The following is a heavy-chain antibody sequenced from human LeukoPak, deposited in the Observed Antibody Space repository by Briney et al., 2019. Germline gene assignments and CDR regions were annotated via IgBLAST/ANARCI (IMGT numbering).Heavy chain of an antibody. V-gene: IGHV1-69*13. CDR2: IIPIFGTA. Sequence: SVKVSCKASGGTFSSYAISWVRQAPGQGLEWMGGIIPIFGTANYAQKFQGRVTITADESTSTAYMELSSLRSEGTAVYYCARDLGYSSGHGAFDIWGQGTMVTVSS. D-gene: IGHD6-25*01. CDR3: ARDLGYSSGHGAFDI. CDR1: GGTFSSYA. J-gene: IGHJ3*02.